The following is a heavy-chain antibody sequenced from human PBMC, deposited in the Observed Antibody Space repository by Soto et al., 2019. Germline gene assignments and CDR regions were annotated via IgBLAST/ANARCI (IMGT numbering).Heavy chain of an antibody. CDR1: GGTFSSYA. CDR3: ASPEAGRGCSYVGYYFDY. J-gene: IGHJ4*02. Sequence: SVKVSCKASGGTFSSYAISWVRQAPGQGLEWMGGIIPIFGTANYAQEFQGRVTITADESTSTAYMELSSLRSEDTAVYYCASPEAGRGCSYVGYYFDYWGQGTLVTVSS. D-gene: IGHD5-18*01. V-gene: IGHV1-69*13. CDR2: IIPIFGTA.